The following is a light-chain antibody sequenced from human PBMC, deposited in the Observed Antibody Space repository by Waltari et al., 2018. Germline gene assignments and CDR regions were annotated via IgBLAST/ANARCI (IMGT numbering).Light chain of an antibody. CDR2: DVS. V-gene: IGLV2-14*01. CDR3: NSYTGSSSWV. Sequence: QSALTQPTSVSGSPGQSITISCTGTSRDVGFYNYVSWYQQYPGKVPRLLIYDVSELPSGISSRFAGSKSGNTASLTISGLQADDEADYYCNSYTGSSSWVFGGGTKLTVL. J-gene: IGLJ3*02. CDR1: SRDVGFYNY.